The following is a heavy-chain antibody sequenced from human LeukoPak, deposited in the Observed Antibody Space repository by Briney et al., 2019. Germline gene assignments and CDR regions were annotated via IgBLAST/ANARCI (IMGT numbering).Heavy chain of an antibody. D-gene: IGHD6-13*01. CDR3: ARETAAGDFDY. CDR2: IIPILGIA. Sequence: GASVKVSCKASGGTFSSYAISWVRQAPGQGLEWMGRIIPILGIANYAQKFQGRVTITADKSTSTAYMELSSLRSEDTAVYYCARETAAGDFDYWGQGTLVTVSS. J-gene: IGHJ4*02. CDR1: GGTFSSYA. V-gene: IGHV1-69*04.